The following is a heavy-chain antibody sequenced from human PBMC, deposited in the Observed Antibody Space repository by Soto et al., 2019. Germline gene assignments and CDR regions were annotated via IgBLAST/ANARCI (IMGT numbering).Heavy chain of an antibody. J-gene: IGHJ6*03. CDR2: IYYSGST. CDR1: GGSISSSSYY. Sequence: QLQLQESGPGLVKPSETLSLTCTVSGGSISSSSYYWGWIRQPPGKGLEWIGSIYYSGSTYYNPYLKSRITISVDTSKNHFSLKLSSVTAADTAVYYCARANGAIYYYYYYMDVWGKGTTVTVSS. D-gene: IGHD2-8*01. CDR3: ARANGAIYYYYYYMDV. V-gene: IGHV4-39*02.